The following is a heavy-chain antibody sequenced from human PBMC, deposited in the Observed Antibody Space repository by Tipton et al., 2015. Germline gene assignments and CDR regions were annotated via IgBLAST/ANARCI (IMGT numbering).Heavy chain of an antibody. CDR3: ARESLNTIFGVVLDYGMDV. V-gene: IGHV4-4*02. J-gene: IGHJ6*02. CDR1: GGSISGSYW. D-gene: IGHD3-3*01. Sequence: TLSLTCALAGGSISGSYWWSWVRQPPGKGLEWIGYTYYSGNTKYNPSLKSRVTISVDTSKNQFSLRLSSVTAADTAVYYCARESLNTIFGVVLDYGMDVWGQGTTVTVSS. CDR2: TYYSGNT.